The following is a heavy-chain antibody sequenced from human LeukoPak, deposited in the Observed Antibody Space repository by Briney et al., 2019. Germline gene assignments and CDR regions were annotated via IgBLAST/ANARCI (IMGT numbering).Heavy chain of an antibody. J-gene: IGHJ6*03. V-gene: IGHV4-59*08. CDR2: IYYSGST. CDR3: ARVFVGATTNYYYYMDV. D-gene: IGHD1-26*01. CDR1: GGSISSYY. Sequence: SETLSLTCTVSGGSISSYYWSWIRQPPGKGLEWIGYIYYSGSTNYNPSLKSRVTISVDTSKNQFSLKLSSVTAADTAVYYCARVFVGATTNYYYYMDVWGKGTTVTISS.